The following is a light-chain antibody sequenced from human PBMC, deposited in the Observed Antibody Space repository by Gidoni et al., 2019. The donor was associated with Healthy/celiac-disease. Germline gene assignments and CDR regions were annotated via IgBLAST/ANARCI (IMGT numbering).Light chain of an antibody. J-gene: IGKJ5*01. CDR1: EDIANY. V-gene: IGKV1-33*01. Sequence: DIQMTQSPSSLSASVGDRVTITCQASEDIANYLNWYQQKPGKAPNLLIYESSNLETGVPSRFSGSGSGTDFTFTISSLQPEDFATYYCQQYDNLPITFGQXTRLDMK. CDR2: ESS. CDR3: QQYDNLPIT.